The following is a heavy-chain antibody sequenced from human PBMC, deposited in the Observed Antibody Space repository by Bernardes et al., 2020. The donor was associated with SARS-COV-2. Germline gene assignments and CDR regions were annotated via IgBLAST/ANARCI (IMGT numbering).Heavy chain of an antibody. J-gene: IGHJ5*02. CDR1: GYTLTELS. CDR2: FDPEDGET. Sequence: ASVKVSCKVSGYTLTELSMHWVRQAPGKGLEWMGGFDPEDGETIYAQKFQGRVTMTEDTSTDTAYMELSSLRSEDTAVYYCATGRFSGYDQWYDPWGQGTLVTVSS. V-gene: IGHV1-24*01. D-gene: IGHD5-12*01. CDR3: ATGRFSGYDQWYDP.